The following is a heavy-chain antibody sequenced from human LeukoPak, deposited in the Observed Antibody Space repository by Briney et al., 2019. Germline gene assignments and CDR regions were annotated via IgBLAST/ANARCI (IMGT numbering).Heavy chain of an antibody. D-gene: IGHD6-19*01. V-gene: IGHV3-11*01. J-gene: IGHJ4*02. CDR2: ISSSGRTI. CDR3: AREVMGVAVTGTIDY. CDR1: GFTFSDYY. Sequence: PGGSLRLSCAASGFTFSDYYMSWIRQAPGKGLERISYISSSGRTIYYADSVKGRFTISRDNAKSSMFLQMNSLRADDTAVYYCAREVMGVAVTGTIDYWGQGTLVTVSS.